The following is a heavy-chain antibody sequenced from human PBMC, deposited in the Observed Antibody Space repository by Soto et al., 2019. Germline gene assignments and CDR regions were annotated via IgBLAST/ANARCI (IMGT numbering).Heavy chain of an antibody. J-gene: IGHJ4*02. CDR2: ISAYNGNT. Sequence: RASVKVSCKASGYTFTSYGISWVRQAPGQGXEWMGWISAYNGNTNYAQKLQGRVTTTTDTSTSTAYMELRSLRSDDTAVYYCARDFLSVLSRHYDFWSGYYEVVDYWGQGTLVTVSS. CDR1: GYTFTSYG. V-gene: IGHV1-18*04. CDR3: ARDFLSVLSRHYDFWSGYYEVVDY. D-gene: IGHD3-3*01.